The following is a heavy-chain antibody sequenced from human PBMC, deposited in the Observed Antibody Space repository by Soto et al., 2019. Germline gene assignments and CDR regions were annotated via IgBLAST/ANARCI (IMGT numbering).Heavy chain of an antibody. CDR1: GGSISSSNW. V-gene: IGHV4-4*02. CDR3: ARYCSGGSCYGSTFDY. J-gene: IGHJ4*02. D-gene: IGHD2-15*01. Sequence: PSETQSLTSAVSGGSISSSNWWSWVRQPPGKGLEWIGEIYHSGSTNYNPSLKSRVTISVDKSKNQFSLKLSSVTAADTAVYYCARYCSGGSCYGSTFDYWGQGTLVTVSS. CDR2: IYHSGST.